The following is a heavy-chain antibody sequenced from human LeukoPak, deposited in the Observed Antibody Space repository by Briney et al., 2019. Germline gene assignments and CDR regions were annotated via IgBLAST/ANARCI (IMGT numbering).Heavy chain of an antibody. CDR1: GFTFSTYG. D-gene: IGHD5-18*01. Sequence: GGSLRLSCAASGFTFSTYGMHWVRQAPGKGLEWVAVIWYDGSNKYYADSVKGRFTISRDNSENIVYLQMNNLRVEDTAVYYCAGRPTGYSSGYIHWGQGTLVTVSS. J-gene: IGHJ4*02. CDR3: AGRPTGYSSGYIH. CDR2: IWYDGSNK. V-gene: IGHV3-33*01.